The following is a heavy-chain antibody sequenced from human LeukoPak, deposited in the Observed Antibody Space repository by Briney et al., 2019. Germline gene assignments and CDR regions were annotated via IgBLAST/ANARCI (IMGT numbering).Heavy chain of an antibody. CDR1: GYTFTSYD. CDR2: MNPNSGNT. CDR3: ARGPARYSSGWYFV. V-gene: IGHV1-8*03. D-gene: IGHD6-19*01. Sequence: ASVKVSCKASGYTFTSYDINWVRQATGQGLEWKGWMNPNSGNTGYAQKFQGRVTITRNTSISTAYMELSSLRSEDTAVYYCARGPARYSSGWYFVWGQGTLVTVSS. J-gene: IGHJ4*02.